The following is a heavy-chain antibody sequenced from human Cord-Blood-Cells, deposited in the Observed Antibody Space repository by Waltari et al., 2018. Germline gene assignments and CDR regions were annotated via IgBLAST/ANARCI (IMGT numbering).Heavy chain of an antibody. D-gene: IGHD3-10*01. Sequence: QVQLVQSGAEVRKPWSSVKVSCKASEGTFSSYAISWVRQASGQGFEYMGVIIPIFGTANYAEQFQGRVTIAADKSTSTAYMELSSLRSEDTAVYYCASQPMVQGVIIYWYFDLWGRGTLVTVSS. V-gene: IGHV1-69*06. CDR2: IIPIFGTA. J-gene: IGHJ2*01. CDR3: ASQPMVQGVIIYWYFDL. CDR1: EGTFSSYA.